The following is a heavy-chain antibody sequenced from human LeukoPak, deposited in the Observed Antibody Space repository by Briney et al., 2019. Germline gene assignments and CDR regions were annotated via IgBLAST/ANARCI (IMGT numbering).Heavy chain of an antibody. CDR2: ISSSSSTI. CDR1: GFTFSSYG. Sequence: GGSLRLSCAASGFTFSSYGMNWVRQAPGKGLEWVSYISSSSSTIYYADSVKGRFTISRDNAKNSLYLQMNSLRAEDTAVYYCARGVDYYENSGTIDYWGQGTLVTVSS. D-gene: IGHD3-22*01. CDR3: ARGVDYYENSGTIDY. V-gene: IGHV3-48*01. J-gene: IGHJ4*02.